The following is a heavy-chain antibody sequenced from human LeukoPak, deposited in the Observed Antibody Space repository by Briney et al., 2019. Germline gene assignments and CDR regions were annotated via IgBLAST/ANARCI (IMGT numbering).Heavy chain of an antibody. J-gene: IGHJ4*02. V-gene: IGHV3-48*02. CDR2: IRSSGSNI. Sequence: GGSLRLSCAASGFTFSSYSMNWVRQAPGKGLEWVSYIRSSGSNIYYADSVKGRFTISRDHAKNSVYLQMNSLRDEDTAVYYCVRDPDALDYWGQGTPVTVSS. CDR3: VRDPDALDY. CDR1: GFTFSSYS.